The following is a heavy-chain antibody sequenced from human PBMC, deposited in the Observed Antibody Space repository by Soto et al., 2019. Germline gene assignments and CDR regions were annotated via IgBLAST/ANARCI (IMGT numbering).Heavy chain of an antibody. V-gene: IGHV3-30-3*01. D-gene: IGHD5-18*01. CDR3: ARDGWDTAMDSLYYYYGMDV. CDR1: GFTFSSYA. CDR2: IPYDGSNK. J-gene: IGHJ6*02. Sequence: GGSLRLCYAASGFTFSSYAMHWVRQAPGKGLEWVAVIPYDGSNKYYADSVKGRFTISRDNSKNTLYLQMNSLRAEDTAVYYCARDGWDTAMDSLYYYYGMDVWGQGTTVTVSS.